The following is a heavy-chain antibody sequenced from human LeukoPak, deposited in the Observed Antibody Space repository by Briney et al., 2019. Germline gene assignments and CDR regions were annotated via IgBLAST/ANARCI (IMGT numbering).Heavy chain of an antibody. Sequence: SVKVSCKASGGTFSSYAISWVRQAPGQGLEWMGGIIPIFGTANYAQKFQGRVTITADKSTNTAYMDLSSLRSEDTAVYYCAASLGYSSEYYFDYWGQGTLVTVSS. J-gene: IGHJ4*02. CDR1: GGTFSSYA. CDR3: AASLGYSSEYYFDY. D-gene: IGHD6-19*01. V-gene: IGHV1-69*06. CDR2: IIPIFGTA.